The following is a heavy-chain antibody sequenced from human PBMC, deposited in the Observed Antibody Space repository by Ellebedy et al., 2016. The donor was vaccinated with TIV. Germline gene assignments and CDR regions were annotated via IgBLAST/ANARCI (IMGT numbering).Heavy chain of an antibody. CDR3: ARDSAQQLVPRANYYYYYMDV. Sequence: LRLSXAVYGGSFSGYYWSWIRQSPGKGLEWIGYIYYSGSTYYNPSLKSRVTISVDTSKNQFSLKLSSVTAADTAVYYCARDSAQQLVPRANYYYYYMDVWGKGTTVTVSS. D-gene: IGHD6-13*01. CDR2: IYYSGST. J-gene: IGHJ6*03. V-gene: IGHV4-34*09. CDR1: GGSFSGYY.